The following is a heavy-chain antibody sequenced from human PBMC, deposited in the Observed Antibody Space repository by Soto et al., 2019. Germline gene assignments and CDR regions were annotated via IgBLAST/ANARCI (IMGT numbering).Heavy chain of an antibody. D-gene: IGHD3-22*01. CDR3: ARTGGYTYYYDSSGHRRYFDY. J-gene: IGHJ4*02. V-gene: IGHV3-21*01. CDR2: ISSSSSYI. Sequence: PGGSLRLSCAASGFTFSSYSMNWVRQAPGKGLEWVSSISSSSSYIYYADSVKGRFTISRDNAKNSLYLQMNSLRAEDTAVYYCARTGGYTYYYDSSGHRRYFDYWGQGTLVTVSS. CDR1: GFTFSSYS.